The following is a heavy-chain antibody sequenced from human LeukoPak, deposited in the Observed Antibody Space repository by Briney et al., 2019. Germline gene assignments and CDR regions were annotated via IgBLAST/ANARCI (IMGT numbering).Heavy chain of an antibody. Sequence: SETLSLTCTVSGGSISSYYWSWIQQPPGKGLEWIGYIYYSGSTNYNPSLKSRVTISVDTSKNQFSLKLSSVTAADTAVYYCARDLKSGSYWGDYYYYGMDVWGQGTTVTVSS. D-gene: IGHD1-26*01. J-gene: IGHJ6*02. CDR3: ARDLKSGSYWGDYYYYGMDV. V-gene: IGHV4-59*01. CDR1: GGSISSYY. CDR2: IYYSGST.